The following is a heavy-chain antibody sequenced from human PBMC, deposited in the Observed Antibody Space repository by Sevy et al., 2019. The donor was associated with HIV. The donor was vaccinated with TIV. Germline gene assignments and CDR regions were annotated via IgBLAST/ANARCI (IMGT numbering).Heavy chain of an antibody. CDR2: IKQDAGQK. Sequence: EGSLRLSCAASGFTFSKYWMGWVRQAPGKGLEWVANIKQDAGQKYYVDSVKGRFTISRDNVKNSLYLQMNSLRAEDTAVYFCARDDGNYYFHYWGQGTLVTVSS. V-gene: IGHV3-7*01. J-gene: IGHJ4*02. D-gene: IGHD1-7*01. CDR1: GFTFSKYW. CDR3: ARDDGNYYFHY.